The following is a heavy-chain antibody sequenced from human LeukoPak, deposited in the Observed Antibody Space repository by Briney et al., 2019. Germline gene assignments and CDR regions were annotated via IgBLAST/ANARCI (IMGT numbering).Heavy chain of an antibody. D-gene: IGHD3-3*01. CDR3: AKDFWSGYHSGYFDY. V-gene: IGHV3-23*01. CDR1: GFTFSSYA. J-gene: IGHJ4*02. Sequence: PGGSLRLSCAASGFTFSSYAMNWVRQAPEKGLEWVSGISGSGGSTFYADSVKGRFTISRDNSKKTLYMQMNSLRAEDTAVYYCAKDFWSGYHSGYFDYWGQGTLVTVSS. CDR2: ISGSGGST.